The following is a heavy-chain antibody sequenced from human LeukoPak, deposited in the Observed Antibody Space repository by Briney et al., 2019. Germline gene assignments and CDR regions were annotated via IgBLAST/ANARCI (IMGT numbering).Heavy chain of an antibody. CDR2: IDSSASTT. V-gene: IGHV3-48*03. D-gene: IGHD5-12*01. CDR1: KFYFSTYD. Sequence: GGSLRLSCTASKFYFSTYDMNWVRKVPGKGLEWVSYIDSSASTTYYAGSVQGRFTVSRDNAKNSLYLQMTSLRVEDTAFYYCASAHGGSGYDRPFDYWGQGTLVTVSS. J-gene: IGHJ4*02. CDR3: ASAHGGSGYDRPFDY.